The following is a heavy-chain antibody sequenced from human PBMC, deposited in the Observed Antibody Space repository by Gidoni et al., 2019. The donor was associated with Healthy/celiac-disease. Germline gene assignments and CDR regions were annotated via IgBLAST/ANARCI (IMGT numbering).Heavy chain of an antibody. CDR3: ASVGTDAFDI. V-gene: IGHV4-34*01. CDR2: INHSGST. CDR1: GGSFSGYY. Sequence: QVQLPQWGAGLLKPSETLSLTCAVYGGSFSGYYCSWIRQPPGKGLEWIGEINHSGSTNYNPSLKSRVTISVDTSKNQFSLKLSSVTAADTAVYYCASVGTDAFDIWGQGTMVTVSS. J-gene: IGHJ3*02. D-gene: IGHD2-15*01.